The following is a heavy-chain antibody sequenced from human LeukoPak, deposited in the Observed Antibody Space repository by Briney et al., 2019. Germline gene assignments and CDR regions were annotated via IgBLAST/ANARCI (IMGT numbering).Heavy chain of an antibody. D-gene: IGHD3-22*01. CDR2: IYSRGST. Sequence: SETLSLTCSVSGGSINSYYWSWIRQPPGKGLEWIGFIYSRGSTNYNPSLKSRVTISVDTSKNQFSLKLSSATAADTAVYYCARHGRSGHSDGFDGWGQGTKVTVSS. V-gene: IGHV4-59*08. CDR1: GGSINSYY. CDR3: ARHGRSGHSDGFDG. J-gene: IGHJ3*01.